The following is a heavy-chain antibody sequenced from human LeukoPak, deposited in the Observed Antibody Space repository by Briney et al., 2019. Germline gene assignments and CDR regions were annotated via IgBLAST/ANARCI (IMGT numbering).Heavy chain of an antibody. CDR3: ATGLVRHDWFDP. J-gene: IGHJ5*02. Sequence: GASVKVSCKVSGYTLTELSMHWVRQAPGKGLEGMGGFDPEDGETIYAQKFQGRVTMTEDTSTDTAYMELSRLRSEDTAVYYCATGLVRHDWFDPWGQGTLVTVSS. CDR2: FDPEDGET. D-gene: IGHD3-10*01. CDR1: GYTLTELS. V-gene: IGHV1-24*01.